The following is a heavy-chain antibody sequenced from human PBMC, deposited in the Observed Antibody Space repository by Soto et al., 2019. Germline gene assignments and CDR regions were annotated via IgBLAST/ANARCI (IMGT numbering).Heavy chain of an antibody. Sequence: HAHTLSLTSAISGDSVSSNSADWNWIRQCPSRGLECLGRTYYSSKWYNDYAVSVKSRITIXXDXSKNQFSRQLNSVTPEDTAVYYGARDLQGGVLSSAWGLFERHHYHHNATHVGGQGATVTVSS. J-gene: IGHJ6*02. D-gene: IGHD3-16*01. CDR2: TYYSSKWYN. CDR1: GDSVSSNSAD. CDR3: ARDLQGGVLSSAWGLFERHHYHHNATHV. V-gene: IGHV6-1*01.